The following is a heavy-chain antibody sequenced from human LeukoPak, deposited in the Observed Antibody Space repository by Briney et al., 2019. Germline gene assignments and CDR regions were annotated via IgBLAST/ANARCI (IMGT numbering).Heavy chain of an antibody. CDR3: ARQLGYCNSTSCYADKVDY. CDR2: IYYSGST. Sequence: SETLSLTCTVSGGSISSSSYYWGWIRQPPGKGLEWIGSIYYSGSTYYNPSLKSRVTISVDTSTNQFSLKLSSVTAADTAVYYCARQLGYCNSTSCYADKVDYWGQGTLVTVSS. D-gene: IGHD2-2*01. V-gene: IGHV4-39*01. J-gene: IGHJ4*02. CDR1: GGSISSSSYY.